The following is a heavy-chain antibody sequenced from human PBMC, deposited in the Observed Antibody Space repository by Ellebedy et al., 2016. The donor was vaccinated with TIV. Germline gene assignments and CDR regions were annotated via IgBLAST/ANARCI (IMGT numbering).Heavy chain of an antibody. Sequence: MPSETLSLTCTLSGASITGSHWRWIRQPPGKGLEWIGEINYRGGTNSNPSLKSRVIISIDTSNNQFSLKMSSVTAADTARYYCARGGTIFRGNDNYCDPWGQGALVTVSS. V-gene: IGHV4-34*01. CDR2: INYRGGT. CDR3: ARGGTIFRGNDNYCDP. CDR1: GASITGSH. D-gene: IGHD3-10*01. J-gene: IGHJ5*02.